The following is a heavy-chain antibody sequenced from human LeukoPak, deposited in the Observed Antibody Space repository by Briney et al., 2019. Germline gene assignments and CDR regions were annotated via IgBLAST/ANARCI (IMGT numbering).Heavy chain of an antibody. V-gene: IGHV4-59*01. J-gene: IGHJ3*02. D-gene: IGHD3-10*01. CDR2: IYYSGST. CDR3: ARTYYYGSGSYSGAFDI. Sequence: NSSETLSLTCTVSGGSISSYYWSWIRQPPGKGLEWIGYIYYSGSTNYNPSLKSRVTISVDTSKNQFSLKLSSVTAADTAVYYCARTYYYGSGSYSGAFDIWGQGTMVTVSS. CDR1: GGSISSYY.